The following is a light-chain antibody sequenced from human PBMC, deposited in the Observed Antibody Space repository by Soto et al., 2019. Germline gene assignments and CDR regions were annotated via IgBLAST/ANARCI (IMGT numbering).Light chain of an antibody. CDR2: EVS. CDR3: SSYTSTGTGV. V-gene: IGLV2-14*01. Sequence: QSALTQPASVSGSPGQSITISCTGTSSDVGGYNYVSWYQQYPGKAPKLMIYEVSNRPSGVSNRFSGSKSGNTASLTISGLQAEDEADCYCSSYTSTGTGVFGGGTKLTVL. J-gene: IGLJ2*01. CDR1: SSDVGGYNY.